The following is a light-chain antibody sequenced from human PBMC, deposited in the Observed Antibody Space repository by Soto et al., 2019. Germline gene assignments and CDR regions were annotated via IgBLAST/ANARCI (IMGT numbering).Light chain of an antibody. V-gene: IGKV3-20*01. CDR2: GAS. CDR3: HQCGNSWWT. Sequence: EVVLTQSPNTLYLSPGESATLSCRASQAVSSTYLVWYQQKPGLAPRRLIYGASSRAPGISYRFSGSGSGTAFTLTISRLEPEDFAVYYCHQCGNSWWTFGEGTKVEIK. J-gene: IGKJ1*01. CDR1: QAVSSTY.